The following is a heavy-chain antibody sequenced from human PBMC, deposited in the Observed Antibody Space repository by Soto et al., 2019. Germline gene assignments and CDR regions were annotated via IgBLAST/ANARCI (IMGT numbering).Heavy chain of an antibody. D-gene: IGHD6-19*01. Sequence: SETLSLTCAVSGGSISSTNWWNWVRQPPGKGLEWIGEIDHSGSTNYNPSLKSRVTMSVDKPKNQFSLKLSSVTAAGTAVYYCVRDSGNGWKDYWGQGTLVT. CDR2: IDHSGST. V-gene: IGHV4-4*02. J-gene: IGHJ4*02. CDR3: VRDSGNGWKDY. CDR1: GGSISSTNW.